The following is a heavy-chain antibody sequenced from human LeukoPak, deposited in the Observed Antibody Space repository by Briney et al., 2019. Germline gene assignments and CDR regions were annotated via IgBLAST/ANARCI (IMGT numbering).Heavy chain of an antibody. D-gene: IGHD2-2*01. Sequence: ASVKVSCKASGVTFSGYAISWVRQAAGQELEWMGGFIPIFGTGNYAKTLQGRVTITTAESTSTAYMELSSLRSADTPVYYCARAPVDCSSTSCYLVQHYYYYMDVWGKGTTVTVSS. CDR1: GVTFSGYA. CDR2: FIPIFGTG. J-gene: IGHJ6*03. CDR3: ARAPVDCSSTSCYLVQHYYYYMDV. V-gene: IGHV1-69*05.